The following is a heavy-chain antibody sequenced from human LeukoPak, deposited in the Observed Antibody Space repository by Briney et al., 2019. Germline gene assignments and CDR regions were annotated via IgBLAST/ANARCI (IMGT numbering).Heavy chain of an antibody. CDR2: IGIDSGNT. CDR3: ARDYKYAFDN. Sequence: GSLSLSCAASGFRFSDYSMNWVRQAPGKGLEWISYIGIDSGNTNYADSVKGRFTISGDKAKNSLYLQMNSLRVEDTAVYYCARDYKYAFDNWGQGTLVTVSS. D-gene: IGHD5-24*01. CDR1: GFRFSDYS. V-gene: IGHV3-48*01. J-gene: IGHJ4*02.